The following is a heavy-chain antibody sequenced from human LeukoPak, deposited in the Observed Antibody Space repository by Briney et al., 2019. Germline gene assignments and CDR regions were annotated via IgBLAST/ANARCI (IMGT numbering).Heavy chain of an antibody. CDR2: IFASGGT. V-gene: IGHV4-4*07. J-gene: IGHJ4*02. D-gene: IGHD3-10*01. Sequence: SETLSLTCTVSGGAMNSYYWSWIRQPAGKGLEWIGRIFASGGTNYNPSLQSRVTMSVDKSKKQFSLRLSSVTAADTAVYDVARVVFGSGSYVHYWGQGTLVTVSS. CDR1: GGAMNSYY. CDR3: ARVVFGSGSYVHY.